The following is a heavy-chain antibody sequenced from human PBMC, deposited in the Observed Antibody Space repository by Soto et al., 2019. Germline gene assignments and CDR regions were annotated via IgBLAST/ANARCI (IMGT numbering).Heavy chain of an antibody. V-gene: IGHV4-30-4*01. J-gene: IGHJ6*04. CDR1: GASITSRGSY. D-gene: IGHD3-10*01. Sequence: QVQLQESGPGLVKPSQTLSLTCSVSGASITSRGSYWTWIRQPPGKGLEWIGHISYRGNTFYNSSLQSRLTISVDTSKNQFSLKMTSVTAADTAVYFCARETMWPSGRYYYYHMDVWGKGTTVPVSS. CDR3: ARETMWPSGRYYYYHMDV. CDR2: ISYRGNT.